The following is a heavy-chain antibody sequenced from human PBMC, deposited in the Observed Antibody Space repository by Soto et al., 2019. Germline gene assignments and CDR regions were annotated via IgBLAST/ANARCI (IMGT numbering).Heavy chain of an antibody. Sequence: SGPTLVNPTQTLTLTCAFSGFSLDTVPAGGGWIRQPQGKALEWLVLLYWDGDKRYIPSLKSRLNINKDTSRNQVVLTLTDMDPVDTATYYFAHSAPGWPTYFFGYWGQGTLVTVSS. CDR3: AHSAPGWPTYFFGY. CDR1: GFSLDTVPAG. J-gene: IGHJ4*02. CDR2: LYWDGDK. V-gene: IGHV2-5*02.